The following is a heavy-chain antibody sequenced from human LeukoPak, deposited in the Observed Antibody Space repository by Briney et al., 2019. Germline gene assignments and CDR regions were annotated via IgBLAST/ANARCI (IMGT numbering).Heavy chain of an antibody. D-gene: IGHD5-24*01. J-gene: IGHJ4*02. V-gene: IGHV1-2*02. Sequence: GASVKVSCKASGYTFTNYYMHWVRQAPGLGFEWMGWINPKSGGTSYPQKFQGRVTMTRDTSISTAYMELSRLRSDDTAVYYCARARDVEMATSDWGQGTLVTVSS. CDR3: ARARDVEMATSD. CDR2: INPKSGGT. CDR1: GYTFTNYY.